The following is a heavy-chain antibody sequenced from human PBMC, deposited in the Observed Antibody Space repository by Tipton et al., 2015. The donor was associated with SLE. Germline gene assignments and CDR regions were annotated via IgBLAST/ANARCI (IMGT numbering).Heavy chain of an antibody. CDR1: GYNFTSSW. CDR3: ARQWENPGYFDL. V-gene: IGHV5-51*01. CDR2: IYPGDSDT. Sequence: QLVQSGAEVKKPGESLRISCRASGYNFTSSWISWVRQMPGKGLEWMGIIYPGDSDTRYSPSFQGQVTISADKSISTAYLQWSSLKASDTAMYYCARQWENPGYFDLWGRGTLVTVSS. J-gene: IGHJ2*01. D-gene: IGHD1-26*01.